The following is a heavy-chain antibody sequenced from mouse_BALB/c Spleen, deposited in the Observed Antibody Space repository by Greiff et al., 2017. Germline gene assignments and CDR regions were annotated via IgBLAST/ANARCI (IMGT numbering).Heavy chain of an antibody. Sequence: QVQLKESGPGLVAPSQSLSITCTVSGFSLTSYGVHWVRQPPGKGLEWLGVIWAGGSTNYNSALMSRLSISKDNSKSQVFLKMNSLQTDDTAMYYCARDPNSHYYGSSYRYFDVWGAGTTVTVSS. CDR1: GFSLTSYG. J-gene: IGHJ1*01. CDR2: IWAGGST. CDR3: ARDPNSHYYGSSYRYFDV. D-gene: IGHD1-1*01. V-gene: IGHV2-9*02.